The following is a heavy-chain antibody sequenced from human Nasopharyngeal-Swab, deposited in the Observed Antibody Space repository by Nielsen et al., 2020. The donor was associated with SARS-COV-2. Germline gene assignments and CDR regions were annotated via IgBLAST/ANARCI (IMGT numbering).Heavy chain of an antibody. CDR2: ISAYNGNT. V-gene: IGHV1-18*01. Sequence: ASVKVSCKASGGTFSSYAISWVRQAPGQGLEWMGWISAYNGNTNYAQKLQGRVTMTTDTSTSTAYMELRSLRSDDTAVYYCARTAAAGILDAFDIWGQGTMVTVSS. D-gene: IGHD6-13*01. CDR1: GGTFSSYA. J-gene: IGHJ3*02. CDR3: ARTAAAGILDAFDI.